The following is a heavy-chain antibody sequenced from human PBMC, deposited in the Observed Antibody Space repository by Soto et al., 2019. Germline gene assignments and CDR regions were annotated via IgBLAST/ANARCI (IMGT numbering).Heavy chain of an antibody. V-gene: IGHV3-15*07. CDR3: TPTPASSWYWYFDY. CDR1: GFTFSNAW. J-gene: IGHJ4*02. D-gene: IGHD6-13*01. Sequence: GGSLRLSCAASGFTFSNAWMNWVRQAPGKGLEWVGRIKSKTDGGTTDYAAPVKGRFTISRDDSKNTLYLQMNSLKTEDTAVYYCTPTPASSWYWYFDYWGQGTLVTVSS. CDR2: IKSKTDGGTT.